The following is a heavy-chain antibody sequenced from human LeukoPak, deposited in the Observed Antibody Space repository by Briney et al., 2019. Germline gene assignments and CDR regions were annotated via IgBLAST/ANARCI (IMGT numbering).Heavy chain of an antibody. J-gene: IGHJ4*02. CDR3: ARRSVGARPYYFDY. CDR1: DGSISGYY. D-gene: IGHD1-26*01. Sequence: SETLSLTCTVSDGSISGYYWTWIRQPAGKGLEGIGRIYTSDNTIYNPSLRSRVTMSVDTSKNQFSLKLSSVTAADTAVYYCARRSVGARPYYFDYWGQGTLVTVSS. V-gene: IGHV4-4*07. CDR2: IYTSDNT.